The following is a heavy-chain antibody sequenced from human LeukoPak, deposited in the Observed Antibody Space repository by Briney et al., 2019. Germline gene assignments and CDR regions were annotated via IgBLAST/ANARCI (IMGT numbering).Heavy chain of an antibody. J-gene: IGHJ4*02. D-gene: IGHD3-16*01. CDR3: ARDGQFGGAPRY. V-gene: IGHV1-18*01. CDR2: ISAYNGNT. CDR1: GYAFTSYG. Sequence: ASVKVSCKASGYAFTSYGISWVRQAPGQGLEWMGWISAYNGNTNYAQNLQGRLTMTTDTSTSTAYMELRSLRSDDTAVYYCARDGQFGGAPRYWGQGTLVTVSS.